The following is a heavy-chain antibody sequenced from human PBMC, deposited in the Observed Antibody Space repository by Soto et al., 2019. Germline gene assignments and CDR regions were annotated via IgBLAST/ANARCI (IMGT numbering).Heavy chain of an antibody. V-gene: IGHV3-30-3*01. CDR1: GFTLSSHA. J-gene: IGHJ5*02. D-gene: IGHD4-17*01. Sequence: PGGSLRLSCAASGFTLSSHAMHWVRQAPGKGLEWLSIISYDGSTTYYADSVKGRFTISRDNSKNTLYLQMNSLRADDTAVYFCARHLASTVTTSDWFDPWGQGTLVTVSS. CDR3: ARHLASTVTTSDWFDP. CDR2: ISYDGSTT.